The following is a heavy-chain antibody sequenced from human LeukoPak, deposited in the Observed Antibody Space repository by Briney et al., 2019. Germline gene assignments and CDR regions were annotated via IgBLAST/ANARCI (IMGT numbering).Heavy chain of an antibody. CDR3: ARRVETSVDAFDI. CDR1: GGSISSGGYS. CDR2: IYHSGST. Sequence: PSQTLSLTCAVSGGSISSGGYSWSWIRQPPGKGLEWIGYIYHSGSTYYNPSLKSRVTISVDRSKNQFSLKLSSVTAADTAVYYCARRVETSVDAFDIWGQGTMVTVSS. V-gene: IGHV4-30-2*01. J-gene: IGHJ3*02.